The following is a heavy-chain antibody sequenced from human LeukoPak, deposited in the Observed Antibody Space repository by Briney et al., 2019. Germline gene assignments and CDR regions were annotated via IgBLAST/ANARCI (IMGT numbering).Heavy chain of an antibody. CDR1: GYTFTSYY. Sequence: VASVKVSCKASGYTFTSYYMHRVRQAPGQGLEWMGIINPSGGSTSYAQKFQGRVTMTRDMSTSTVYMELSSLRSEDTAVYYCARGRTSERYDYWGQGTLVTVSS. D-gene: IGHD3/OR15-3a*01. CDR3: ARGRTSERYDY. V-gene: IGHV1-46*01. J-gene: IGHJ4*02. CDR2: INPSGGST.